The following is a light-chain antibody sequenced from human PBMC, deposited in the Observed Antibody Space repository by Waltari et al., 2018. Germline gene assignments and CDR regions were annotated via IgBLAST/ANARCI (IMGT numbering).Light chain of an antibody. CDR2: ARC. Sequence: DTQMTQSPSSVSASVGDRGTITCRARKGISSRLAWYQQKPGKAPDLLTDARCSLEGGVRERFSGSESGTEFSRTISSRQPEDVAIYYGQQANSFPATCGPGTKVGIK. CDR1: KGISSR. J-gene: IGKJ2*01. CDR3: QQANSFPAT. V-gene: IGKV1-12*01.